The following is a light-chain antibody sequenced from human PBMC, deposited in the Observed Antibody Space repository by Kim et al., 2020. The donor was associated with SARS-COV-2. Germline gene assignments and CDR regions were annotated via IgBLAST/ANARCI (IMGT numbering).Light chain of an antibody. J-gene: IGKJ1*01. CDR1: QSVLYSSNNKNY. CDR3: QQYNITPTWT. Sequence: DIVTTQSPDSLAVCLGVRATINCKSSQSVLYSSNNKNYLAWYQQKPGQPPKLLIYWASTRESGVPDRFSGSGSGTDFTLTISSLQAEDVAVYYCQQYNITPTWTLGDGT. CDR2: WAS. V-gene: IGKV4-1*01.